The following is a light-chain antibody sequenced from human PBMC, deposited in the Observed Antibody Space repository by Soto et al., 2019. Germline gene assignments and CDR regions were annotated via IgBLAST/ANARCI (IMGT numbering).Light chain of an antibody. CDR3: QQYNNGPPIT. V-gene: IGKV3-15*01. CDR1: QSVSSN. Sequence: TKSTGTLSLSPGGRAPLACSASQSVSSNLALYQQKPGQAPRLLIYGASTRATGIPARFSGSGSGTEFTLTISSLQSEDFAVHFCQQYNNGPPITSGQGTRLEIK. J-gene: IGKJ5*01. CDR2: GAS.